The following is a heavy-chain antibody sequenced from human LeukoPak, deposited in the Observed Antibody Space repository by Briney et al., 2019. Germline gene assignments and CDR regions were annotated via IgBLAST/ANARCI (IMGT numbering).Heavy chain of an antibody. D-gene: IGHD5-18*01. V-gene: IGHV4-34*01. CDR2: INHSGST. Sequence: SETLSLTCAVYGGSFSGYYWSWIRQPPGKGLEWIGEINHSGSTNYNPSLKSRVTISVDTSKNQFSLKLSSVTAADTAVYYRASAVGTAMVPYFDYWGQGTLVTVSS. J-gene: IGHJ4*02. CDR1: GGSFSGYY. CDR3: ASAVGTAMVPYFDY.